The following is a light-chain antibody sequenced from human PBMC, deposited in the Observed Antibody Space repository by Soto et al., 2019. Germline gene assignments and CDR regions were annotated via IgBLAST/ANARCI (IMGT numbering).Light chain of an antibody. CDR3: QQYGHSPQMYA. CDR1: QSVTSNY. V-gene: IGKV3-20*01. Sequence: EIVLTQSPGTLSLSPGERATLSCRASQSVTSNYLAWYQQKPGQAPSLLIYGSSTRAAGVPDRFSGSGSGTDFTLTITRLEPEDFAMYYCQQYGHSPQMYAFGQGTKL. CDR2: GSS. J-gene: IGKJ2*01.